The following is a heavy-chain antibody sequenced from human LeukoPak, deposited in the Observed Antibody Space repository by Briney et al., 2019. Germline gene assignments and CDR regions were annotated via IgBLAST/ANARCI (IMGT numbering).Heavy chain of an antibody. V-gene: IGHV3-9*01. Sequence: PGGSLRLSCAASGFTFDDYAMHWVRHAPGKGLEWVSGISWNSGSIGYADSVKGRFTISRDNAKNSLYLQMNSLRAEDTALYYCAKAMTTVTLDYYYYYGMDVWGQGTTVTVSS. CDR2: ISWNSGSI. J-gene: IGHJ6*02. CDR3: AKAMTTVTLDYYYYYGMDV. D-gene: IGHD4-17*01. CDR1: GFTFDDYA.